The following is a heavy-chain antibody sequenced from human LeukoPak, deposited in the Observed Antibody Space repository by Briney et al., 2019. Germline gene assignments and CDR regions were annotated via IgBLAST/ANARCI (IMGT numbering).Heavy chain of an antibody. J-gene: IGHJ3*02. CDR1: GFTVSSNY. V-gene: IGHV3-53*01. CDR3: AKETVVVVAATPDAFDI. D-gene: IGHD2-15*01. Sequence: GGSLRLSCAASGFTVSSNYMNWVRQAPGKGLEWVSLIYSDGNTYYADSVKGRFTVSRDNSKNTLYLQMNSLRAEDTAVYYCAKETVVVVAATPDAFDIWGQGTMVTVSS. CDR2: IYSDGNT.